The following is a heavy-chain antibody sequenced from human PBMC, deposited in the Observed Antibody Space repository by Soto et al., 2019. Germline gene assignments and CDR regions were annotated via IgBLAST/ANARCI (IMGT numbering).Heavy chain of an antibody. V-gene: IGHV4-39*01. CDR2: IYYSGRT. CDR1: GESISSSSYY. CDR3: ARQRTTVVTQAYFDH. Sequence: SETLSLTCIVSGESISSSSYYWVWIRQPPGKGLEWIGSIYYSGRTYYNPSFKSRVTRSIDTSKNQFSVKLSSVTATDTAVYYCARQRTTVVTQAYFDHWGQGALVTVSS. J-gene: IGHJ4*02. D-gene: IGHD2-21*02.